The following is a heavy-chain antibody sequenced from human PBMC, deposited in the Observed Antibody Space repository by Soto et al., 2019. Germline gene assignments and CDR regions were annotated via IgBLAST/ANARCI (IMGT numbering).Heavy chain of an antibody. CDR3: ARGLGSHDYGDQDSNWFDP. D-gene: IGHD4-17*01. V-gene: IGHV1-8*01. J-gene: IGHJ5*02. Sequence: QVQLVQSGAEVKKPGASVKVSCKASGYTFTSYDINWVRQATGQGLERIGWMNPNSGNTGYAQKFQGRVTMTRNTSISTAYMELSSLRSEDTAVYYCARGLGSHDYGDQDSNWFDPWGQGTLVTVSS. CDR1: GYTFTSYD. CDR2: MNPNSGNT.